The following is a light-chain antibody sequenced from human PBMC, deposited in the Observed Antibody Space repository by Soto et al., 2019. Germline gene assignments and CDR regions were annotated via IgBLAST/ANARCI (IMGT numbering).Light chain of an antibody. J-gene: IGKJ5*01. Sequence: DIQMTQSPSSLSASVGDRVTITCRASQSISSYLNWYQQKPGKAPKLLIYGASKLQSGAPTRFSGSGAGTDFSLTISSLQPEDFETYYCQQSYSPPPITFGQGTRLEIK. CDR3: QQSYSPPPIT. CDR2: GAS. V-gene: IGKV1-39*01. CDR1: QSISSY.